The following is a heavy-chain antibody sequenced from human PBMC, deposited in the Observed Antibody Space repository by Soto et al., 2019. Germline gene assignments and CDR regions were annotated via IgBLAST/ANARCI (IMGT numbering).Heavy chain of an antibody. V-gene: IGHV3-30*03. CDR2: ISYDGSNK. Sequence: GGSLRLSCAASGFTFSSYGMHWVRQAPGKGLEWVAVISYDGSNKYYADSVKGRFTISRDNSKNTLYLQMNSLRAEDTAVYYCARGPRRYFDLWGRGTLVTVSS. J-gene: IGHJ2*01. CDR3: ARGPRRYFDL. CDR1: GFTFSSYG.